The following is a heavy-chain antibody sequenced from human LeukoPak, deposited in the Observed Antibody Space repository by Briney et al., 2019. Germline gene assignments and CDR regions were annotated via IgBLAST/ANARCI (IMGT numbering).Heavy chain of an antibody. CDR2: ISSSSSAI. CDR1: GFTFSNYE. Sequence: PGGSLRLSCAASGFTFSNYEMNWVRQAPGKGLEWVSYISSSSSAIYYADSVKGRFTISRDNAKNSLYLQMNSLRAEDTAVYYCARYAAGPNDYWGQGTLVTVSS. CDR3: ARYAAGPNDY. D-gene: IGHD6-13*01. J-gene: IGHJ4*02. V-gene: IGHV3-48*03.